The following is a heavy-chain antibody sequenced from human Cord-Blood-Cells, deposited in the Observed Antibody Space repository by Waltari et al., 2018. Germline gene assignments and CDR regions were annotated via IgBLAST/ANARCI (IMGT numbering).Heavy chain of an antibody. CDR2: INPNGGGT. J-gene: IGHJ4*02. CDR1: GYTFTGYY. V-gene: IGHV1-2*02. D-gene: IGHD7-27*01. Sequence: QVQPVQSGAEVKKPGASVKVSCKASGYTFTGYYMHWVRQARGQGLEWMGWINPNGGGTNYAQKFQGRVTMTRGTSISTAYMELSRLRSDDTAVYYCARGLTGSYYFDYWGQGTLVTVSS. CDR3: ARGLTGSYYFDY.